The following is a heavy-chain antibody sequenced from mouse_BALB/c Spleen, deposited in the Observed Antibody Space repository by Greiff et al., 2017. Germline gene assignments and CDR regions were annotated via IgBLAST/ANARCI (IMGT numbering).Heavy chain of an antibody. CDR3: ARRGNYYAMDY. D-gene: IGHD2-14*01. V-gene: IGHV2-9*02. CDR2: IWAGGST. Sequence: VKLQESGPGLVAPSQSLSITCTVSGFSLTSYGVHWVRQPPGKGLEWLGVIWAGGSTNYNSALMSRLSISKDNSKSQVFLKMNSLQTDDTAMYYCARRGNYYAMDYWGQGTSVTVSS. J-gene: IGHJ4*01. CDR1: GFSLTSYG.